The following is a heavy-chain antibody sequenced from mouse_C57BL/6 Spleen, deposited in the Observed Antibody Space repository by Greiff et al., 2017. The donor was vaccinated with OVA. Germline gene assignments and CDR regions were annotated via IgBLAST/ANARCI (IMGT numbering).Heavy chain of an antibody. V-gene: IGHV1-15*01. D-gene: IGHD1-1*01. J-gene: IGHJ3*01. Sequence: QVQLKESGAELVRPGASVTLSCKASGYTFTDYEMHWVKQTPVHGLEWIGAIDPETGGTAYNQKFKGKAILTADKSYSTAYMELRSLTSEDSAVYYCTRGVIYYGSIFAYWGQGTLVTVSA. CDR3: TRGVIYYGSIFAY. CDR1: GYTFTDYE. CDR2: IDPETGGT.